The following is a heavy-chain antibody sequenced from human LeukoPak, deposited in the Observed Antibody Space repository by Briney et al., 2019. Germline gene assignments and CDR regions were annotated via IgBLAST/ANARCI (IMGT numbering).Heavy chain of an antibody. V-gene: IGHV3-30*18. CDR1: GFTIGNHG. CDR2: ISHDGRAE. D-gene: IGHD3-10*01. CDR3: AKGRGSGSYLPDY. J-gene: IGHJ4*02. Sequence: QTGGSLRLSCAVSGFTIGNHGMHWVRQAAGKGLEWVAMISHDGRAEYYRDSVKGRLTISRDNSNNMLYLQMNSLRVEDTAVYYCAKGRGSGSYLPDYWGQGTLVTVSS.